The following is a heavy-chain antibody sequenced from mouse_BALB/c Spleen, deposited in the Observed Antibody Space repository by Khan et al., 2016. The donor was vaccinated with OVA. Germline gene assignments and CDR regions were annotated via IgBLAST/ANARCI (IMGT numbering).Heavy chain of an antibody. V-gene: IGHV3-2*02. Sequence: EVQLQESGPGLVKPSQSLSLTCTVTGYSITSNYAWNWIRQFPGNKLEWMGYISYSGSTSYNPSLKSRISITRDTSKNQFFLQLNSVTTEDTATYYCARKYYYGYAEDYWGQGTSVTVSS. CDR2: ISYSGST. CDR1: GYSITSNYA. J-gene: IGHJ4*01. CDR3: ARKYYYGYAEDY. D-gene: IGHD1-1*01.